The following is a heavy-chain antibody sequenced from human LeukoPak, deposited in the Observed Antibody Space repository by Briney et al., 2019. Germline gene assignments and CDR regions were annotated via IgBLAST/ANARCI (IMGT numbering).Heavy chain of an antibody. Sequence: SETLSLTCAVYGGSFSGYYRSWIRQPPGKGLEWIGEINHSGSTNYNPSLKSRVTISVDTSKNQFSLKLSSVSAADTAVYYCARGYSSGWYVGYFDYWGQGTLVTVSS. D-gene: IGHD6-19*01. CDR1: GGSFSGYY. CDR2: INHSGST. CDR3: ARGYSSGWYVGYFDY. V-gene: IGHV4-34*01. J-gene: IGHJ4*02.